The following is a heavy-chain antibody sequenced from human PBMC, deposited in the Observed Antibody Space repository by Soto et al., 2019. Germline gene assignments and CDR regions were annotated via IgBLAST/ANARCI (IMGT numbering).Heavy chain of an antibody. D-gene: IGHD3-10*01. V-gene: IGHV1-69*12. CDR3: AREGGSGNYRYYAMDV. Sequence: QVQLVQSGAEVKKPGSSVKVSCKASGGTFSSYAISWVRQAPGQGLEWMGGIIPIFGTANYAQKFQGRVTITADESTSXADMALSSLRSEDTAVYYGAREGGSGNYRYYAMDVWGQGTTVTVSS. CDR2: IIPIFGTA. J-gene: IGHJ6*02. CDR1: GGTFSSYA.